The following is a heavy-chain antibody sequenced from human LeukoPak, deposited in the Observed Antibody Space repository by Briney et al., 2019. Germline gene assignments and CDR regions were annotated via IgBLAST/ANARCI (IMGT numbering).Heavy chain of an antibody. J-gene: IGHJ6*02. V-gene: IGHV3-33*01. CDR2: IWYDGSNK. Sequence: PGRSLRLSCAASGFTFSSYGMHWVRQAPGKGLEWVAVIWYDGSNKYYADSVKGRFTISRDNSKNTLYLQMNSLRAEDTAVYYCAGDPAGGEWLVWRYGMDVWGQGTTVTVSS. CDR1: GFTFSSYG. D-gene: IGHD6-19*01. CDR3: AGDPAGGEWLVWRYGMDV.